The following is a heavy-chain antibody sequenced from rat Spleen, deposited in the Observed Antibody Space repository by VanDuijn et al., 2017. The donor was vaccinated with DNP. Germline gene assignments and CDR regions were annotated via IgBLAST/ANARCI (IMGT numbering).Heavy chain of an antibody. V-gene: IGHV5-58*01. D-gene: IGHD3-1*01. CDR2: ITTDGGST. CDR1: GFIFSNYW. CDR3: AKGAPLDY. Sequence: EVQLVESGGGPVQPGRSLKLSCVASGFIFSNYWMTWIRQAPGKGLEWVSSITTDGGSTYYPDSVKGRFTVSRNNAENTVYLQMNSLRSEDTATYYCAKGAPLDYWGQGVMVTVSS. J-gene: IGHJ2*01.